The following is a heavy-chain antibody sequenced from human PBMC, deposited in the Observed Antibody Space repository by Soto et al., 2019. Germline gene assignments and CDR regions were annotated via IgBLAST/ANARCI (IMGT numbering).Heavy chain of an antibody. CDR2: ISYDGSNK. Sequence: QVQLVESGGGVVQPGRSLRLSCAASGFTFSSYAMHWVRQAPGKGLEWVAVISYDGSNKYYVDSVKGRFTISRDNSKNTLYLQMNSLRAEDTAVYYCARGGSGKKGPIKRIYGMDVWGQGTTVTVSS. CDR3: ARGGSGKKGPIKRIYGMDV. D-gene: IGHD3-10*01. J-gene: IGHJ6*02. V-gene: IGHV3-30-3*01. CDR1: GFTFSSYA.